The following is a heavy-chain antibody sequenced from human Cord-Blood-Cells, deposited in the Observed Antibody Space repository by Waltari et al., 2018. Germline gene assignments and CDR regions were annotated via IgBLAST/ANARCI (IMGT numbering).Heavy chain of an antibody. Sequence: EVQLVESGGGLVQPGRSLRLPCTASGFTFGDYAMGWFGQAPGKGLEWVGFIRSKAYGRTTEYAASVKGRFTISRDDSKSIAYLQMNSLKTEDTAVYYCTRVGATIAFDIWGQGTMVTVSS. D-gene: IGHD1-26*01. CDR3: TRVGATIAFDI. J-gene: IGHJ3*02. V-gene: IGHV3-49*03. CDR2: IRSKAYGRTT. CDR1: GFTFGDYA.